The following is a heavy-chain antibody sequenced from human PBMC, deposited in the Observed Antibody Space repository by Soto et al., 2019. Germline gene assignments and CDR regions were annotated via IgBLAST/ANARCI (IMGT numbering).Heavy chain of an antibody. Sequence: EVQLVECGGGLVQPGGSLRLSCAASGFTFSSYNMNWVRQAPGKGLEWISYISSSSGAMIYADSVKGRFTISRDNAKSSLYLQMNSLRAEDTAVYYCAREDFGVVIYYYYMDVWGKGTTVTVSS. V-gene: IGHV3-48*01. CDR2: ISSSSGAM. CDR1: GFTFSSYN. J-gene: IGHJ6*03. CDR3: AREDFGVVIYYYYMDV. D-gene: IGHD3-3*01.